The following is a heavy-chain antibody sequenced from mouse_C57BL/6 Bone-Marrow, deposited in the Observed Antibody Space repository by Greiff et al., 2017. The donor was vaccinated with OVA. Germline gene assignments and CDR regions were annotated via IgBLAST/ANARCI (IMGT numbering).Heavy chain of an antibody. CDR1: GFNIKDDY. Sequence: EVQLQQSGAELVRPGASVKLSCTASGFNIKDDYMHWVKQRPEQGLEWIGWIDPENGDTEYASKFQGKATITADTSSNTAYLQLSSLTSEDTAVYYCTTRGVWLLRDWYCDVWGTGTTVTVSS. CDR3: TTRGVWLLRDWYCDV. CDR2: IDPENGDT. V-gene: IGHV14-4*01. J-gene: IGHJ1*03. D-gene: IGHD2-3*01.